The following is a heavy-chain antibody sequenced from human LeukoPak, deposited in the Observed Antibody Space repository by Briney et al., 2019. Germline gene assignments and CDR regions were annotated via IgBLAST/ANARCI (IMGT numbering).Heavy chain of an antibody. D-gene: IGHD6-13*01. Sequence: GGSLRLSCSASGFTFSSYAMRWVRQAPGKGLEYVSAISSNGGGTYYADSVKGRFTISRDNSKNTLYLQMSSLRAEDTAVYYCVKGGGIAAAGSIPFDYWGQGTLVTVSS. V-gene: IGHV3-64D*06. CDR2: ISSNGGGT. CDR3: VKGGGIAAAGSIPFDY. CDR1: GFTFSSYA. J-gene: IGHJ4*02.